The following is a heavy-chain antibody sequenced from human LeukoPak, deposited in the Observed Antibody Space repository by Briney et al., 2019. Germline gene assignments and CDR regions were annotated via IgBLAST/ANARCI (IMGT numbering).Heavy chain of an antibody. J-gene: IGHJ4*02. CDR3: ARDFTSLAARPEGVDY. CDR1: GYTFTSYG. D-gene: IGHD6-6*01. CDR2: ISAYNGNT. Sequence: ASVKVSCKASGYTFTSYGISWVRQAPGKGLEWMGWISAYNGNTNYAQKLQGRVTMTTDTSTSTAYMELRSLRSDDTAVYYCARDFTSLAARPEGVDYWGQGTLVTVSS. V-gene: IGHV1-18*01.